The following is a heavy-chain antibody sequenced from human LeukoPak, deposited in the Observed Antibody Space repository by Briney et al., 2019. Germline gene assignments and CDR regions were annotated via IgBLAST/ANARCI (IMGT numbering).Heavy chain of an antibody. V-gene: IGHV1-69*13. CDR3: ARQNVDTAMVPFYYYYGMDV. CDR1: GYTFTGYY. D-gene: IGHD5-18*01. CDR2: IIPIFGTA. J-gene: IGHJ6*02. Sequence: SVKVSCKASGYTFTGYYMHWVRQAPGQGLEWMGGIIPIFGTANYAQKFQGRVTITADESTSTAYMELSSLRSEDTAVYYCARQNVDTAMVPFYYYYGMDVWGQGTTVTVSS.